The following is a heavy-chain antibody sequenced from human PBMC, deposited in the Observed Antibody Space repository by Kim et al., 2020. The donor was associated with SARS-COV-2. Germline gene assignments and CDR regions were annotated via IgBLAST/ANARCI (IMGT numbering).Heavy chain of an antibody. CDR1: GGSFSGYY. J-gene: IGHJ4*02. V-gene: IGHV4-34*01. CDR3: ARRLGTFDD. Sequence: PETLSLTCAVYGGSFSGYYWSWVRQPPGKGLEWIGEINHSGSPTYNPAFKSRVTISVDTSKNQSSLKLSSVTAAGTAVDYCARRLGTFDDWGQRTLVTVSS. CDR2: INHSGSP. D-gene: IGHD7-27*01.